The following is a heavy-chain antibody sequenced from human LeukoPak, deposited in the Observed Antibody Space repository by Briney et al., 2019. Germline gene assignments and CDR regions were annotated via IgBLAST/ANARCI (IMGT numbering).Heavy chain of an antibody. J-gene: IGHJ4*02. CDR1: GFTFSSYG. Sequence: GGSLRLSCAASGFTFSSYGMHWVRQAPGKGLVWVSRIRSDGSDTRYAESVKGRFTISRDNAKNTLYLQMNSLRAEDTAVYYCARDFFAFGGVIALLDYWGQGTLVTVSS. V-gene: IGHV3-74*01. CDR3: ARDFFAFGGVIALLDY. D-gene: IGHD3-16*02. CDR2: IRSDGSDT.